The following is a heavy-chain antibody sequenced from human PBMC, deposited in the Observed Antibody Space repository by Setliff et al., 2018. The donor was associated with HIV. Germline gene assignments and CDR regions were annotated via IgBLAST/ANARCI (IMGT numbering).Heavy chain of an antibody. J-gene: IGHJ5*02. Sequence: ASVKVSCKASGYTFSNYAMHWVRQAPGQRPEWMGWINADNGNTKYSQKFQGRVTITRDTSASTAYMELSSLRSEDTAVYYWAREFSSSWYDWFDPWGQGTLVTVSS. CDR3: AREFSSSWYDWFDP. CDR2: INADNGNT. D-gene: IGHD6-13*01. V-gene: IGHV1-3*01. CDR1: GYTFSNYA.